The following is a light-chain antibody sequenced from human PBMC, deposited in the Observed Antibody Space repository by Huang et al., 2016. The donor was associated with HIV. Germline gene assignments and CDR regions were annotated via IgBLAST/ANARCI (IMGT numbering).Light chain of an antibody. V-gene: IGKV2-29*02. CDR1: QSLLYTDGKTY. J-gene: IGKJ2*01. CDR3: MQGLHLPYT. CDR2: EVS. Sequence: DIVMTQTPLSLSVTPGQPASISCNSSQSLLYTDGKTYFYWYLQKPGRSPQLLIYEVSSRFSEVPYRFSGSGSGTHFTLKISRVEAEDVGVYYCMQGLHLPYTFGQGAKLEIK.